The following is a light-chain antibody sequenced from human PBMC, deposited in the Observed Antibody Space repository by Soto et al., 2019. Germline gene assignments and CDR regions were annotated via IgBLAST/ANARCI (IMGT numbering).Light chain of an antibody. CDR2: GSS. CDR3: QQYGSSPPYT. V-gene: IGKV3-20*01. Sequence: EIVLTQSPGTLSLSPGERATLSCRVSQSVSGSYLAWYQQKPGQSPRLLIYGSSDRATGIPDRFSGSGSGTDFTLTISRVEPEDFAVYYCQQYGSSPPYTFGQGTKLEIK. J-gene: IGKJ2*01. CDR1: QSVSGSY.